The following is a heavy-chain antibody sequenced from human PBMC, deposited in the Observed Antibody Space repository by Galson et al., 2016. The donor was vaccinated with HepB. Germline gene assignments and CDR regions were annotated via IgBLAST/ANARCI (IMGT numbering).Heavy chain of an antibody. J-gene: IGHJ4*02. CDR3: AREVGFGELSDY. CDR2: IKQDGSEK. CDR1: GFTFSSYW. D-gene: IGHD3-10*01. V-gene: IGHV3-7*03. Sequence: SLRLSCAASGFTFSSYWMSWVRQAPGKGLEWVANIKQDGSEKYYVDSVKGRFTISRDNAKNSLYLQMNSLRAEDTAIYYCAREVGFGELSDYWGQGTLVTVSS.